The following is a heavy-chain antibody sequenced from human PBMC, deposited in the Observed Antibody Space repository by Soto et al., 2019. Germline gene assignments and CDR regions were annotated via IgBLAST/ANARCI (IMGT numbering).Heavy chain of an antibody. CDR1: GGSISSGGYY. V-gene: IGHV4-31*03. Sequence: PPETLSLTCTVSGGSISSGGYYWSWIRQHPGKGLEWIGYIYYSGSTYYNPSLKSRVTVSVDTSKNQFSLKLSSVTAADTAVYYCARVLATKGPNWFDPWGQGTLVTVSS. J-gene: IGHJ5*02. CDR3: ARVLATKGPNWFDP. D-gene: IGHD5-12*01. CDR2: IYYSGST.